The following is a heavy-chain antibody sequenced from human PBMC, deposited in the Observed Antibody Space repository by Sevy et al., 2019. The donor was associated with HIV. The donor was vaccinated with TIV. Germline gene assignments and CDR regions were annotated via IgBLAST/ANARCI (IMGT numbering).Heavy chain of an antibody. Sequence: ASVKVSCKTSGYTFTSYDINWVRQATGQGLEWMGWMSPKRGNTGYAQKFQGRLTMTRNTSISTAYMELSSLRSDDTAVYYCARAGSGWYDHYFDDWGQGTLVTVSS. CDR3: ARAGSGWYDHYFDD. J-gene: IGHJ4*02. V-gene: IGHV1-8*01. CDR1: GYTFTSYD. D-gene: IGHD6-19*01. CDR2: MSPKRGNT.